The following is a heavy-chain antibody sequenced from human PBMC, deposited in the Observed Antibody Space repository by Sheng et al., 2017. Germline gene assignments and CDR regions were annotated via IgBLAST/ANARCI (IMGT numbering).Heavy chain of an antibody. CDR1: GGTFSSYA. CDR2: IIPIFGTA. Sequence: QVQLVQSGAEVKKPGSSVKVSCKASGGTFSSYAISWVRQAPGQGLEWMGGIIPIFGTANYAQKFQGRVTITADESTSTAYMELSSLRSEDTAVYYCARDHLNDYTENIYYYGMDVWGQGTTVTVSS. V-gene: IGHV1-69*01. D-gene: IGHD4-4*01. CDR3: ARDHLNDYTENIYYYGMDV. J-gene: IGHJ6*02.